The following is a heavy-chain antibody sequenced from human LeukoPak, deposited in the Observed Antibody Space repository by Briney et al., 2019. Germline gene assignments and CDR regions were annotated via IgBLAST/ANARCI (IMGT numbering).Heavy chain of an antibody. CDR1: GFSFSSYS. D-gene: IGHD1-1*01. V-gene: IGHV3-74*01. CDR2: TNGDGTDT. CDR3: ASQERQFSRGNCEY. J-gene: IGHJ4*02. Sequence: GGSRRLSCAASGFSFSSYSMHWVRQAPGMGLEWVSRTNGDGTDTIYADSVMGRFNISRDNARNTLYLQMNSLRAEDTAVYYCASQERQFSRGNCEYWGQGTLVSVSS.